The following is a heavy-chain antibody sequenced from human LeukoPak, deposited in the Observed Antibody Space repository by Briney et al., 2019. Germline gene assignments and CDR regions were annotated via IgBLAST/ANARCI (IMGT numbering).Heavy chain of an antibody. D-gene: IGHD3-9*01. CDR3: AITYDILTGYPLYWFDP. J-gene: IGHJ5*02. V-gene: IGHV1-8*01. Sequence: ASVKVSCKASGYTFTSYDINWVRQATGQGLEWMGWMNPNSGNTGYAQKFQGRVTMTRDTSISTAYMELSRLRSDDTAVYYCAITYDILTGYPLYWFDPWGQGTLVTVSS. CDR2: MNPNSGNT. CDR1: GYTFTSYD.